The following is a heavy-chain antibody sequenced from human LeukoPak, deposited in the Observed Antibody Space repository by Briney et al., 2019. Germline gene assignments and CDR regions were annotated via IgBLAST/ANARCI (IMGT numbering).Heavy chain of an antibody. J-gene: IGHJ4*02. CDR2: ISGSGATT. Sequence: GGSLRLSRAASGFSFRTYAMTWVRQAPGKGLEWVSSISGSGATTYNADPLKGRFTISRDNSKNTLYLQMNSLRAEDTAVYYCVKESTSSGYYYAPDYWGQGTLVTVS. D-gene: IGHD3-22*01. CDR3: VKESTSSGYYYAPDY. V-gene: IGHV3-23*01. CDR1: GFSFRTYA.